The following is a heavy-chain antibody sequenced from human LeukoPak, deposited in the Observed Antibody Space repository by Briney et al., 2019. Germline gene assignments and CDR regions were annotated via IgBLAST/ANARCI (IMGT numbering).Heavy chain of an antibody. CDR3: ARPFYYDSNGGEGMDV. J-gene: IGHJ6*02. CDR2: ITTSGTYI. D-gene: IGHD3-22*01. CDR1: GFTFTRFN. Sequence: GGSLRLSCAASGFTFTRFNMNWVRQAAGKGLELFSSITTSGTYIYYADSVKGRFTISRDNAKNSLYLQMNSLRAEDTAVYYCARPFYYDSNGGEGMDVWGQGTTVTVSS. V-gene: IGHV3-21*06.